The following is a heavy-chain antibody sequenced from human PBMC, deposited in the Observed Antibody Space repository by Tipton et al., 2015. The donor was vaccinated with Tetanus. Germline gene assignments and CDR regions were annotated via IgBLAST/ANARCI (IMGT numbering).Heavy chain of an antibody. CDR2: IGTAGDT. V-gene: IGHV3-13*01. D-gene: IGHD3-10*01. Sequence: SLRLSCAASGFTFSSYDMHWVRQATGKGLEWVSAIGTAGDTYYPGSVKGRLTISRENAKNSLYLQLNSLRAGDTAGYYCARGEPGGPLDPWGQGTQVTVSS. J-gene: IGHJ5*02. CDR1: GFTFSSYD. CDR3: ARGEPGGPLDP.